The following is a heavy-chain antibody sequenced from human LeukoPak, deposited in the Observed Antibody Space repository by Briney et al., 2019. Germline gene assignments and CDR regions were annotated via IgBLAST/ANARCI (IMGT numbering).Heavy chain of an antibody. Sequence: ASVKVSCKASGYTFTSYAMHWVRQAPGQRLEWMGWINAGNGNTKYSQKFQGRVTITRDTSASTAYMELSSLRSDDTAVYYCTRYPTISGHYYFDYWGQGTLVTVSS. V-gene: IGHV1-3*01. J-gene: IGHJ4*02. CDR2: INAGNGNT. CDR3: TRYPTISGHYYFDY. D-gene: IGHD2/OR15-2a*01. CDR1: GYTFTSYA.